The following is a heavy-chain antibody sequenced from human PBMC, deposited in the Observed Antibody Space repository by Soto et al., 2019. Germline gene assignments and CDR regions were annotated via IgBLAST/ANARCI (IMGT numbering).Heavy chain of an antibody. CDR3: ARDQAYDILTGYYGDY. Sequence: GASVKGSFKASGYTFTSYGISWVRQAPGQGLEWMGWISAYNGNTNYAQKLQGRVTMTTDTSTSTAYMELRSLRSDDTAVYYCARDQAYDILTGYYGDYWGQGTLVTVSS. D-gene: IGHD3-9*01. CDR1: GYTFTSYG. CDR2: ISAYNGNT. J-gene: IGHJ4*02. V-gene: IGHV1-18*01.